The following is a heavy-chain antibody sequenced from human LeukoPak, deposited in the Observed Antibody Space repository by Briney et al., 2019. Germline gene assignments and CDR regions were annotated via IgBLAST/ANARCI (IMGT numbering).Heavy chain of an antibody. CDR3: ARCRSKIVVVPAANSGSWFDP. D-gene: IGHD2-2*01. J-gene: IGHJ5*02. CDR1: GYTFTGYY. Sequence: GASVKVSCKASGYTFTGYYMHWVRQAPGQGLEWMGWINPNSGGTNYAQKFQGWVTMTRDTSISTAYMELSRLRSDDTAVYYCARCRSKIVVVPAANSGSWFDPWGQGTLVTVSS. V-gene: IGHV1-2*04. CDR2: INPNSGGT.